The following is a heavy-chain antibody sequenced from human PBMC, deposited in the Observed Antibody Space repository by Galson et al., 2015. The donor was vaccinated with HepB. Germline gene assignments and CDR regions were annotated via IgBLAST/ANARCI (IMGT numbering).Heavy chain of an antibody. D-gene: IGHD2-2*01. CDR3: ARDGPLDDQPFDY. CDR1: AFNFSGYW. Sequence: SLRLSCADSAFNFSGYWRSGVRQAPGKGLECVANIKQDGSEKYYVDSVKGRFTISRDNAKNSLYLQMNSLRAEDTAVYYCARDGPLDDQPFDYWGQGTLVTVSS. CDR2: IKQDGSEK. V-gene: IGHV3-7*03. J-gene: IGHJ4*02.